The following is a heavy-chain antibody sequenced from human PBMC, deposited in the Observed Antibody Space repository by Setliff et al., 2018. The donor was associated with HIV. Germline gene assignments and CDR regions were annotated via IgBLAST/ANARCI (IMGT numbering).Heavy chain of an antibody. V-gene: IGHV4-34*01. J-gene: IGHJ5*02. CDR1: GGSFSGFY. Sequence: SETLSLTCAVYGGSFSGFYWSWIRQPPGKGLEWIGEINHSGNTNYNPSLKSRVTISGDTSKNQFSLKLSSVTAADTAVYYCARENGWLFGWFDPWGQGTLVTVSS. D-gene: IGHD3-9*01. CDR2: INHSGNT. CDR3: ARENGWLFGWFDP.